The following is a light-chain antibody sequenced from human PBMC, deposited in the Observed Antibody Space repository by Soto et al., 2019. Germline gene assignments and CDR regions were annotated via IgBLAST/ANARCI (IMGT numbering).Light chain of an antibody. J-gene: IGLJ1*01. Sequence: QSALTQPASVSGSPGQSITISCTGTSSDIGDYKYVSWYQQHPDKAPKLIIFVNSNRPSGISNRFSASKSGNTASLTISGLQAEYEADYYCSSYTSSDTPYVFGTGTKVTVL. CDR3: SSYTSSDTPYV. CDR1: SSDIGDYKY. CDR2: VNS. V-gene: IGLV2-14*01.